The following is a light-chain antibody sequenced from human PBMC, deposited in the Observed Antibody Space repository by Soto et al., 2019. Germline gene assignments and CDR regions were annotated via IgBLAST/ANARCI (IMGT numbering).Light chain of an antibody. CDR1: YSDVGSYDL. J-gene: IGLJ3*02. CDR2: EVS. Sequence: QSALTQPASVSGSPGQSITFSCTGTYSDVGSYDLVSWYQHYPGKAPKLIIYEVSKRPSGVSNRFSGSKSGNTASLTISGIQAEDEADYFCCSYAGSSAPNWVFSGGTKVTVL. V-gene: IGLV2-23*02. CDR3: CSYAGSSAPNWV.